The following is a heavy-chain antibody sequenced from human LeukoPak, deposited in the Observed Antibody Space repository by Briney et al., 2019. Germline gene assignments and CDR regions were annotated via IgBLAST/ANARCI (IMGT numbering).Heavy chain of an antibody. CDR1: GYTFTSYD. CDR3: ARGRLNPTGSFSRMSYAFDI. CDR2: MNPNSGNT. D-gene: IGHD5-12*01. J-gene: IGHJ3*02. Sequence: ASVKVSCKASGYTFTSYDINWVRQATGQGLEWMGWMNPNSGNTGYAQKFQGRVTITRNTSISTAYMELSSLRSEDTAVYYCARGRLNPTGSFSRMSYAFDIWGQGTMVTVSS. V-gene: IGHV1-8*03.